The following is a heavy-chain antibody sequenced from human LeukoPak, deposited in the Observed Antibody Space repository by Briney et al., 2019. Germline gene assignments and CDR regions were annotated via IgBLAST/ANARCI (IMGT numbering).Heavy chain of an antibody. J-gene: IGHJ4*02. D-gene: IGHD3-10*01. CDR2: INWDGGST. CDR3: ARGGWFGELLFDY. CDR1: RFTSRSYS. Sequence: RGSLRLSCAAPRFTSRSYSINSVRQAPRKGLEWGCGINWDGGSTGYADYVQGRFPISRDNAKNSLYLQWNSLRAEETALSYCARGGWFGELLFDYWGQGTLVTVSS. V-gene: IGHV3-20*04.